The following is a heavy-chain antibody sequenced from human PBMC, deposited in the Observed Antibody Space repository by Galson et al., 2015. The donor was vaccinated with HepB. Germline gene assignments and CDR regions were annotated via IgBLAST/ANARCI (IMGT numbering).Heavy chain of an antibody. Sequence: SLRLSCAASGFTFSIYWMSWVRQVPDKGLEWVANINQDGSEKYSVDSVKGRFTASRDNAKKSLYLQMNSLRAEDTAIYYCARDVTVAVLGSFDIWGQGTMVTVSS. CDR3: ARDVTVAVLGSFDI. V-gene: IGHV3-7*01. CDR1: GFTFSIYW. CDR2: INQDGSEK. D-gene: IGHD6-19*01. J-gene: IGHJ3*02.